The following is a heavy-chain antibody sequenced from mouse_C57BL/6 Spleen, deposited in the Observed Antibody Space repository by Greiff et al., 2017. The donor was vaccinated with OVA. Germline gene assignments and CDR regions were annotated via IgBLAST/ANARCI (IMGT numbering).Heavy chain of an antibody. CDR2: IRNKANNHST. J-gene: IGHJ2*01. D-gene: IGHD2-3*01. Sequence: DVKLVESGGGLAQPGGSMKLSCAASGFTFSDAWLDWVRQSPEKGLEWVAEIRNKANNHSTSYAESVKVRLTISREDSKSSVYLQMNSLRAEDTGRDYCTDGYYGDWGQGTTLTVAS. V-gene: IGHV6-6*01. CDR1: GFTFSDAW. CDR3: TDGYYGD.